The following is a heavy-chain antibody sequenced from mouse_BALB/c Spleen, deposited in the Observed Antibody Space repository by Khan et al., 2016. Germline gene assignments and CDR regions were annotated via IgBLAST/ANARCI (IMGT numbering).Heavy chain of an antibody. CDR1: GDSITSGY. J-gene: IGHJ2*01. Sequence: EVQLQESGPSLVKPSQTLSLTCSVTGDSITSGYWNWIRKFPGNKLEYMGYISYSGITYYSPSLKSRISITRDTSKNQYFLHLSSVTTEDTATYVCASYLLNYFDYWGQGTTLTVSS. CDR3: ASYLLNYFDY. V-gene: IGHV3-8*02. CDR2: ISYSGIT. D-gene: IGHD2-1*01.